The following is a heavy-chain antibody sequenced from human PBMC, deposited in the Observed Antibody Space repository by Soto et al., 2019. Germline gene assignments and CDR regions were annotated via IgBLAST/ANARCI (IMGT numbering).Heavy chain of an antibody. Sequence: ASETLSLTCTVSGGSISSGDYYWSWIRQPPGKGLEWIGYIYYSGSTYYNPSLKSRVTISVDTSKNQFSLKLSSVTAADTAVYYCAVYCSSTSCYFNWFDPWGQGTLVTVSS. CDR1: GGSISSGDYY. V-gene: IGHV4-30-4*01. CDR2: IYYSGST. CDR3: AVYCSSTSCYFNWFDP. J-gene: IGHJ5*02. D-gene: IGHD2-2*01.